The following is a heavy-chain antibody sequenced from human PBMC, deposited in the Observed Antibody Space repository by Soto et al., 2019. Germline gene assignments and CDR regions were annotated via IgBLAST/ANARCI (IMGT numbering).Heavy chain of an antibody. Sequence: SQTLALTCAISGDSVSSNSAAWNWIRQSPSRGLEWLGRTYYRSKWYNDYAVSVKSRLTINTDTSKNQFSLQLNSVTPEDTAVYYCATCSGYDGVYDAFDIWGQGTMVTVSS. CDR2: TYYRSKWYN. CDR1: GDSVSSNSAA. CDR3: ATCSGYDGVYDAFDI. D-gene: IGHD5-12*01. J-gene: IGHJ3*02. V-gene: IGHV6-1*01.